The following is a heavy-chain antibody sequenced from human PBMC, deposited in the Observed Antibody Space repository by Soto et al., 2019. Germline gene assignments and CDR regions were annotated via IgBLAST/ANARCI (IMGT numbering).Heavy chain of an antibody. V-gene: IGHV1-69*13. CDR3: ARYLKREPYFDY. J-gene: IGHJ4*02. Sequence: GASVKVSCKASGGTFSSYAISWVRQAPGQGLEWMGGIILIFGTANYAQKFQGRVTITADESTSTAYMELSSLRSEVTAVYYCARYLKREPYFDYWGQGTLVTVSS. D-gene: IGHD1-1*01. CDR1: GGTFSSYA. CDR2: IILIFGTA.